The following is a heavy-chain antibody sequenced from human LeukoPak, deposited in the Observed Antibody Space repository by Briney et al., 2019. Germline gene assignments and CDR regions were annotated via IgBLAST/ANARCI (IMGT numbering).Heavy chain of an antibody. V-gene: IGHV3-53*01. CDR3: ARDLTRSGSYVY. Sequence: GGSLRLSCAASGFTVSSNYMSWVRQAPGKGLEWVSVIYSGGSTYYADAVKGRFTITRDNSKNTLYLQMSSLRAEDTAVYYCARDLTRSGSYVYWGQGTLVTVTS. CDR1: GFTVSSNY. CDR2: IYSGGST. J-gene: IGHJ4*02. D-gene: IGHD1-26*01.